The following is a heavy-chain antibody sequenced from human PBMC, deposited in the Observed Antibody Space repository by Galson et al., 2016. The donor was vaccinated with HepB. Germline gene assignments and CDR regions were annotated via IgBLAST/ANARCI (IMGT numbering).Heavy chain of an antibody. J-gene: IGHJ4*02. Sequence: SGAEVKKPGESLKISCKGSGYSFATYWIAWVRQMPGKGLEWMGIIYPGDSDTRNNPSFQGQVTMSADKSINTAYLEWDTLKASDTAMYYCAKLRDFYGSGSYVDYWGQGTLVTVSA. CDR2: IYPGDSDT. CDR1: GYSFATYW. V-gene: IGHV5-51*01. CDR3: AKLRDFYGSGSYVDY. D-gene: IGHD3-10*01.